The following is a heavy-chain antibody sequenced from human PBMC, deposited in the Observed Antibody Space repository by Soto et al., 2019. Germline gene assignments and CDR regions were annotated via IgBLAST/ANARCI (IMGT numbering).Heavy chain of an antibody. CDR1: GFTFSDYY. Sequence: QVQLVDSGGGLVKPGGSLRLSCAASGFTFSDYYRSWIRQAPGEGLEWVSCISSSSSYTNYADSVKGRFTISRDNAKNSLYLQRNSLRAEDTAVYYCARGVTDWGQGTLVTVSS. J-gene: IGHJ4*02. CDR3: ARGVTD. V-gene: IGHV3-11*05. CDR2: ISSSSSYT. D-gene: IGHD5-18*01.